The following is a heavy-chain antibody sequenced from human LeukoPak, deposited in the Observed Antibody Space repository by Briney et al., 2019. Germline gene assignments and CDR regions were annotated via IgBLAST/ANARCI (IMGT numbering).Heavy chain of an antibody. CDR2: ISSSSSYI. D-gene: IGHD6-13*01. CDR1: GFTFSSYS. Sequence: GGSLRLSCAASGFTFSSYSMNWVRQAPGKGLEWVSSISSSSSYIYYADSVKGRFTISRDNAKNSLYLQMNSLRAEDTAVYYCAICIAAAFIDYYYMDVWGKGTTVTVSS. CDR3: AICIAAAFIDYYYMDV. J-gene: IGHJ6*03. V-gene: IGHV3-21*01.